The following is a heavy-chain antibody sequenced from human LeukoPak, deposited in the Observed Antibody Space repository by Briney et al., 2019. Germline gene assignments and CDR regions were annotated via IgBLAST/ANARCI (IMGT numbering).Heavy chain of an antibody. V-gene: IGHV4-38-2*01. CDR1: GYSISSGYY. D-gene: IGHD3-10*01. CDR3: ARGVTMVRGAAYFDY. CDR2: IYHSGST. J-gene: IGHJ4*02. Sequence: SETLSLTCAASGYSISSGYYWGWIRQPPGKGLEWIGSIYHSGSTYYNPSLKSRVTISVDTSKNQFSLKLSPVTAADTAVYYCARGVTMVRGAAYFDYWGQGTLVTVSS.